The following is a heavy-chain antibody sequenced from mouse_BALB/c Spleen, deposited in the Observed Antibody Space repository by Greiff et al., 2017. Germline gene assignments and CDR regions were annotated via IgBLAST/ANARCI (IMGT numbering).Heavy chain of an antibody. CDR1: GFTFNTYA. V-gene: IGHV10-1*02. J-gene: IGHJ3*01. CDR2: IRSKSNNYAT. Sequence: EVMLVESGGGLVQPKGSLKLSCAASGFTFNTYAMNWVRQAPGKGLEWVARIRSKSNNYATYYADSVKDRFTISRDDSQSMLYLQMNNLKTEDTAMYYCVRHSGVAYWGQGTLVTVSA. D-gene: IGHD4-1*01. CDR3: VRHSGVAY.